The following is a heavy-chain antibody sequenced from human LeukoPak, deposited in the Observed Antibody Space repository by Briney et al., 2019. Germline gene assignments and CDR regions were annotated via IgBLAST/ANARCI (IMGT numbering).Heavy chain of an antibody. J-gene: IGHJ4*02. CDR1: GFTFSSYA. V-gene: IGHV3-30-3*01. D-gene: IGHD6-13*01. CDR3: ARDYLDSSSWYNFDY. Sequence: PGGSLRLSCAASGFTFSSYAMHWVRQAPGKGLEWVAVISYDGSNKYYADSVKGRFTISRDNSKNTLYLQMNSLRAEDTAVYYCARDYLDSSSWYNFDYWGQGTLVTVSS. CDR2: ISYDGSNK.